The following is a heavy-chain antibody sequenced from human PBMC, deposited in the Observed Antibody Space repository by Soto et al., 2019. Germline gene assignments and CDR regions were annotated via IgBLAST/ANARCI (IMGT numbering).Heavy chain of an antibody. Sequence: VQLQESGPGLAKPSETLSLTCTVSGGSISSFYWSWIRQPPGKGLEWIGNVFYSGSTIYNPSLKSRLTISVDTSKNQSSLKLSSVTAADTAVYYCAKEFCDPNGCYGRWLDPWGQGTLVTVSS. D-gene: IGHD2-15*01. V-gene: IGHV4-59*01. J-gene: IGHJ5*02. CDR1: GGSISSFY. CDR2: VFYSGST. CDR3: AKEFCDPNGCYGRWLDP.